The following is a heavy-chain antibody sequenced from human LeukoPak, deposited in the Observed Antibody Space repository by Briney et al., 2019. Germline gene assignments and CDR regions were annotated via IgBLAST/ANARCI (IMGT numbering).Heavy chain of an antibody. D-gene: IGHD3-10*01. J-gene: IGHJ3*02. CDR2: IGTAGDT. CDR1: GFTFSSYD. V-gene: IGHV3-13*04. CDR3: ARGRGWGTFDI. Sequence: PGGSLRLSCAASGFTFSSYDMHWVRQGTGKGLEWVSAIGTAGDTYYPGSVKGRFTTSRENAKNSLYPQMNSLRVGDTAVYYCARGRGWGTFDIWGQGTMVTVSS.